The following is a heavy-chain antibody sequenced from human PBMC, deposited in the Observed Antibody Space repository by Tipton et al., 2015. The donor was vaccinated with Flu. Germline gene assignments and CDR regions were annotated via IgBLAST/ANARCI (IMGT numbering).Heavy chain of an antibody. V-gene: IGHV3-30*03. CDR2: ISYDGNIK. D-gene: IGHD6-19*01. J-gene: IGHJ6*02. Sequence: RSLRLSCAASGFTFDTYAMHWVRQAPGKGLEWVAVISYDGNIKYYGDSVKGRFTISRDDSRNMLYLQVNSLGAEDTAVYYCARDSGYDYHYVMGVWGQGTTVTVSS. CDR3: ARDSGYDYHYVMGV. CDR1: GFTFDTYA.